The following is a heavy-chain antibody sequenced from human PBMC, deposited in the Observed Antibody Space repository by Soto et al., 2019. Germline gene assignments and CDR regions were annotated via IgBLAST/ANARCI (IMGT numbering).Heavy chain of an antibody. J-gene: IGHJ4*02. CDR3: AKDANGYKYGSYFDD. D-gene: IGHD5-18*01. CDR1: GGSFNGYY. Sequence: QVQLHQWGAGVLEPSETLSLTCAVSGGSFNGYYWSWIRQPPGKGLEWSGEINYSGSVSYNPSLKSRFIISVDRSKNQFSLRMSSVTASDTALYYCAKDANGYKYGSYFDDWGQGTLVTVSS. V-gene: IGHV4-34*01. CDR2: INYSGSV.